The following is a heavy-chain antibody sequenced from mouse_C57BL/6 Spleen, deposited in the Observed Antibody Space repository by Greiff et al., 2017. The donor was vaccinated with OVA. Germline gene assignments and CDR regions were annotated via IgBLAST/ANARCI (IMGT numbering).Heavy chain of an antibody. V-gene: IGHV14-3*01. CDR1: GFNIKNTY. J-gene: IGHJ2*01. CDR3: ARGYYGSTNFDY. D-gene: IGHD1-1*01. CDR2: IDPANGNT. Sequence: EVKLEESVAELVRPGASVKLSCTASGFNIKNTYMHWVKQGPEQGLEWIGRIDPANGNTKYAPKFQGKATITADTSSNTAYLQLSSLTSEDTAIYYCARGYYGSTNFDYWGQGTTLTVSS.